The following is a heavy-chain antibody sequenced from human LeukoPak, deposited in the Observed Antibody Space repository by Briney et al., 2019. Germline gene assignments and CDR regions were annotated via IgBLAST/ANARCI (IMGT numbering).Heavy chain of an antibody. Sequence: GGSLRLSCATSGFTFSNAWMTWVRQAQGKGLEWVGRIKTKGEGGTVDYAAPVKGRFTISRDDSKNALYLQMNSLKTEDTAIYYCMSDLDDWGQGTLVTVSS. CDR1: GFTFSNAW. CDR2: IKTKGEGGTV. V-gene: IGHV3-15*01. J-gene: IGHJ4*02. CDR3: MSDLDD.